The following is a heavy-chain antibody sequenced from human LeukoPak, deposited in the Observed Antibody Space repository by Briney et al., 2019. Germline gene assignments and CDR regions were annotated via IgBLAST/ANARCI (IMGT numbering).Heavy chain of an antibody. CDR1: GLTFNKYG. CDR2: ISGSGGGT. D-gene: IGHD1-26*01. Sequence: GGSLRLSCEASGLTFNKYGVRWARQAPGKGLEWVSNISGSGGGTHYASSVKDRAAIYRDNSKNTVYLQINGLRAEDTAVYFCVKWDENYYSMDVWGRGTTVTVSS. J-gene: IGHJ6*03. CDR3: VKWDENYYSMDV. V-gene: IGHV3-23*01.